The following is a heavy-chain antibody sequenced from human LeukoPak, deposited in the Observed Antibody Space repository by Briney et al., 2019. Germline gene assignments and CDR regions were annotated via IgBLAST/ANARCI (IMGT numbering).Heavy chain of an antibody. CDR3: ASTPNWNDASRWFDP. CDR1: GGTFSSYA. J-gene: IGHJ5*02. CDR2: IIPILGIA. V-gene: IGHV1-69*04. Sequence: SVKVSCKASGGTFSSYAISWVRQAPGQGLEWMGRIIPILGIANYAQKFQGRVTITADKSTSTAYMELSSLRSEDTAVYYCASTPNWNDASRWFDPWGQGTLVTVSS. D-gene: IGHD1-20*01.